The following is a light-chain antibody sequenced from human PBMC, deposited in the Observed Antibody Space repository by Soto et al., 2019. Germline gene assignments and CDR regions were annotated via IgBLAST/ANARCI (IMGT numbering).Light chain of an antibody. J-gene: IGKJ1*01. Sequence: DIQMTPSPSTLSASVGDRVTITCRASQSISIWLAWYQQKPGKAPKILIYKASSLESGVPSRFSGSGSGTEFTLTISSLQPDDFATYYCQQYSTYTPRTFGQGTKVDI. V-gene: IGKV1-5*03. CDR3: QQYSTYTPRT. CDR2: KAS. CDR1: QSISIW.